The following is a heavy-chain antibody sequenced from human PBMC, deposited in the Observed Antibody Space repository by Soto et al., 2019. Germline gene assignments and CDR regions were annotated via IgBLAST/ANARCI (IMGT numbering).Heavy chain of an antibody. CDR2: IKSKTDGGTT. D-gene: IGHD3-10*01. CDR3: TTAGTYYYGSGSSKDFDY. Sequence: GGSLRLSCAASGFTFSNACMSWVRQAPGKGLEWVGRIKSKTDGGTTDYAAPVKGRLTISRDDSKNTLYLQMNSLKTEDTAVYYCTTAGTYYYGSGSSKDFDYWGQGTLVTVSS. V-gene: IGHV3-15*01. J-gene: IGHJ4*02. CDR1: GFTFSNAC.